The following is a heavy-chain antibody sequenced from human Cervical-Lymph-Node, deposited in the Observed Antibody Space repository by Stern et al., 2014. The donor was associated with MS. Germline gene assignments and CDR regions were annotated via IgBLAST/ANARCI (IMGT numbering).Heavy chain of an antibody. CDR3: ARIFGVHGQYFDY. V-gene: IGHV4-59*11. Sequence: QVQLQESAPGLVKPSETLSLTCTVSDGSISSRYWTWIRQPPGKGLEWIGYIHSSGNPNYNPALRSRVSRSLDTSKDHFSLSLRSVTAADTAIYYCARIFGVHGQYFDYWGQGSLVTVSS. CDR2: IHSSGNP. J-gene: IGHJ4*02. CDR1: DGSISSRY. D-gene: IGHD5/OR15-5a*01.